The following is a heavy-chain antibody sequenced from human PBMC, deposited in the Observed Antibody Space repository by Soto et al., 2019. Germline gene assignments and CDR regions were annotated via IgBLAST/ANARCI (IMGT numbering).Heavy chain of an antibody. CDR1: GYSFTSYW. CDR3: ARAYYGSGSYYNALYGMDV. Sequence: PGESLKISCKGSGYSFTSYWIGWVRQMPGKGLEWMGIIYPGDSDTRYSPSFQGQVTISADKSISTAYLQWSSLKASDTAMYYCARAYYGSGSYYNALYGMDVWGQGTTVTVSS. J-gene: IGHJ6*02. D-gene: IGHD3-10*01. V-gene: IGHV5-51*01. CDR2: IYPGDSDT.